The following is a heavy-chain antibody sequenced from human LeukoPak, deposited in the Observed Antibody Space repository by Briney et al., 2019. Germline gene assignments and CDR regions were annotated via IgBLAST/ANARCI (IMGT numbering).Heavy chain of an antibody. J-gene: IGHJ4*02. CDR3: APVGAYSSSSHFDY. CDR1: GLPSVASS. V-gene: IGHV3-11*04. Sequence: GGPLGPPVEASGLPSVASSMAWTARAPGRGLEGFSYISSSGSTIYYADSVKGRFTISRDNAKNSLYLQMNSLRAEDTAVYYCAPVGAYSSSSHFDYWGQGTLVTVSS. D-gene: IGHD6-13*01. CDR2: ISSSGSTI.